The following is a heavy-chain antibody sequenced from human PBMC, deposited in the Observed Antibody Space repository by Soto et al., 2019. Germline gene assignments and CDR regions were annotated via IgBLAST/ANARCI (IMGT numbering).Heavy chain of an antibody. CDR1: GAALNSGNYY. Sequence: TLSLTCSVSGAALNSGNYYWRWIRQVPGKGLEWIGHIYVTGAVDYNPSLRDRITISQDTSERQFSLNLSLVTAADTAVYYRARLRIATNNYKWFDPWGQGTLVTVSS. CDR3: ARLRIATNNYKWFDP. J-gene: IGHJ5*02. D-gene: IGHD2-21*01. V-gene: IGHV4-31*03. CDR2: IYVTGAV.